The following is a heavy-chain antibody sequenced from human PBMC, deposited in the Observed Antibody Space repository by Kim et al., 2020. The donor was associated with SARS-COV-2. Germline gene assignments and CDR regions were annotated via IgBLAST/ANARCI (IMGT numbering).Heavy chain of an antibody. Sequence: SETLSLTCTVSGDSITRSSNYWAWVRQPPGEGLEFIGSIYFSGTTYYNPSLKSRVTMSVDTAKNQFSLRLNSVTAADTAVYHCARLVGVVSASPVGWFDP. V-gene: IGHV4-39*01. CDR2: IYFSGTT. CDR1: GDSITRSSNY. D-gene: IGHD2-15*01. J-gene: IGHJ5*02. CDR3: ARLVGVVSASPVGWFDP.